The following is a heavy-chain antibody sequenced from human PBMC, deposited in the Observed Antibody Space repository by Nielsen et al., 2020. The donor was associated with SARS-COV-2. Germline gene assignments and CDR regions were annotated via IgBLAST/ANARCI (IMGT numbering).Heavy chain of an antibody. J-gene: IGHJ4*02. V-gene: IGHV3-NL1*01. D-gene: IGHD3-10*01. Sequence: GGSLRLSCSASGFTFTTSGMHWVRQAPGKGLEWVSAISGSGGRTYYADSVKGRFTISRDNSKNTLYLQMNSLRAEDTAVYYCAKLLADGSGDYWGQGTLVTVSS. CDR2: ISGSGGRT. CDR1: GFTFTTSG. CDR3: AKLLADGSGDY.